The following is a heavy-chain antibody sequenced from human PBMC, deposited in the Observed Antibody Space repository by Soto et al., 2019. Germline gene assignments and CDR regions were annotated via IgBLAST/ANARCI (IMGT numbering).Heavy chain of an antibody. CDR3: ARKSNSDMSGYDYFDY. V-gene: IGHV3-21*06. D-gene: IGHD3-22*01. Sequence: EGQLVESAGGLVEPGGSLRLSCAASGFIFSSSDMTWVRQAPGKGLEYVSSINYNGVYSFYAEAAKGRFVIYRDNAKNSLFLQMNSLTAEDTAVYFCARKSNSDMSGYDYFDYWGQGTLVIVSS. J-gene: IGHJ4*02. CDR1: GFIFSSSD. CDR2: INYNGVYS.